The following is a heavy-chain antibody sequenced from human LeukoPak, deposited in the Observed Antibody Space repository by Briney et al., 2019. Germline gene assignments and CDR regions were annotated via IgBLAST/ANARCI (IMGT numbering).Heavy chain of an antibody. CDR2: IYPGDSDT. CDR3: ARGHHQYQLLLTY. D-gene: IGHD2-2*01. J-gene: IGHJ4*02. V-gene: IGHV5-51*01. CDR1: GYSFTSYW. Sequence: GESLKISCKGSGYSFTSYWIGWVRPMPGKGLEWMGIIYPGDSDTRYSPSFQGQVTISADKSKNQFSLKLTSVTAADTAVYYCARGHHQYQLLLTYWGQGSLVTVSS.